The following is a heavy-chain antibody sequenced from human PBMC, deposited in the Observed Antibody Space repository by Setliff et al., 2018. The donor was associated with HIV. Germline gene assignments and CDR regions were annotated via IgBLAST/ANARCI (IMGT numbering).Heavy chain of an antibody. Sequence: PSETLSLTCTVSGGSINNKYWSWIRQPAGKGLEWIGRIYSGGNTNYNPSLKSRVVMSVDTSKKQFSLKLRSVTAADTAVYYCEVAGQWGQGTLVTVSS. CDR2: IYSGGNT. V-gene: IGHV4-4*07. D-gene: IGHD6-19*01. CDR1: GGSINNKY. CDR3: EVAGQ. J-gene: IGHJ4*02.